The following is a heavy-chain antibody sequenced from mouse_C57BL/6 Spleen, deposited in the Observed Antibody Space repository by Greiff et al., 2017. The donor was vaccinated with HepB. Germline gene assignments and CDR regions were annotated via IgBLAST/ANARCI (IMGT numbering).Heavy chain of an antibody. Sequence: QVHVKQPGAELVRPGSSVKLSCKASGYTFTSYWMDWVKQRPGQGLEWIGNIYPSDSETHYNQKFKDKATLTVDKSSSTAYMQLSSLTSEDSAVYYCARREDYGSSAMDYWGQGTSVTVSS. CDR2: IYPSDSET. D-gene: IGHD1-1*01. CDR3: ARREDYGSSAMDY. V-gene: IGHV1-61*01. CDR1: GYTFTSYW. J-gene: IGHJ4*01.